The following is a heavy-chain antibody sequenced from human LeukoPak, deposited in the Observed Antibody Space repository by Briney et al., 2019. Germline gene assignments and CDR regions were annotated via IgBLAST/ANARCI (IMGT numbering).Heavy chain of an antibody. CDR1: GFTFSAYD. CDR2: ISSSGNPI. J-gene: IGHJ4*02. CDR3: ARAFDY. V-gene: IGHV3-48*01. Sequence: GGSLRLFCAASGFTFSAYDINWVRQAPGKGLEWVSHISSSGNPIYYADSVRGRFTISRDNAKNSLYLQMNSLRAEDTAVYYCARAFDYWGQGTLVTVSS.